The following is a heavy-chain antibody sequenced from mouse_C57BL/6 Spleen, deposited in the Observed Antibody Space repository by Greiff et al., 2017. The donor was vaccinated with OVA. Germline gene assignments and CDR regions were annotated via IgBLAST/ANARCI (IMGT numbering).Heavy chain of an antibody. CDR2: IYPRSGNT. J-gene: IGHJ2*01. Sequence: VQLQQSGAELARPGASVKLSCKASGYTFTSYGISWVKQRTGQGLEWIGEIYPRSGNTYYNEKFKGKATLTADKSSSTAYMELRSLTSEDSAVYVCARRVGLTGPFDYWGQGTTLTVSS. D-gene: IGHD4-1*01. V-gene: IGHV1-81*01. CDR1: GYTFTSYG. CDR3: ARRVGLTGPFDY.